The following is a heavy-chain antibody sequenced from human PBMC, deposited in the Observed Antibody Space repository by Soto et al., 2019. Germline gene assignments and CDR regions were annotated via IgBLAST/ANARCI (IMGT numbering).Heavy chain of an antibody. D-gene: IGHD4-17*01. Sequence: SETLSLTCTVSGGSISNFYWIWIRQPPGKGLDWLGYISYIGSTNYNPSLKSRVTILVDMSKNQFSLKLSSVTAADTAVYYCARDSYYGDFFDSWGQGTLVTVSS. CDR3: ARDSYYGDFFDS. CDR1: GGSISNFY. J-gene: IGHJ4*02. CDR2: ISYIGST. V-gene: IGHV4-59*01.